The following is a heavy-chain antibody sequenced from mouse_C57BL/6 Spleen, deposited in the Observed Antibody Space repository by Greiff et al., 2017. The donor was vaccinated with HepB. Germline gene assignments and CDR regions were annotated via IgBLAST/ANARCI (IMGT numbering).Heavy chain of an antibody. CDR3: ARGAFYYYGSSPDY. CDR2: IHPNSGST. D-gene: IGHD1-1*01. V-gene: IGHV1-64*01. J-gene: IGHJ2*01. CDR1: GYTFTSYW. Sequence: QVQLQQPGAELVKPGASVKLSCKASGYTFTSYWMHWVKQRPGQGLEWIGMIHPNSGSTNYNEKFKSKATLTVDKSSSTAYMQLRSLTSEDSAVYYCARGAFYYYGSSPDYWGQGTTLTVSS.